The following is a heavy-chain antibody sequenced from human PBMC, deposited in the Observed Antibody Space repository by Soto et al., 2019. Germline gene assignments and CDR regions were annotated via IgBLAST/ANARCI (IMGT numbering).Heavy chain of an antibody. Sequence: QVQLVQSGDEVKKPGASVKVSCKASGYIFVNYGIAWVRQAPRQGLEWMGWISPYTGNTHSASKVQGRLTMTTDTATSTAYMELGSLTSVDTAVYYCVMVDNYVTPTPQDVWGQVTTVTVSS. D-gene: IGHD3-16*01. CDR2: ISPYTGNT. CDR1: GYIFVNYG. CDR3: VMVDNYVTPTPQDV. V-gene: IGHV1-18*01. J-gene: IGHJ6*02.